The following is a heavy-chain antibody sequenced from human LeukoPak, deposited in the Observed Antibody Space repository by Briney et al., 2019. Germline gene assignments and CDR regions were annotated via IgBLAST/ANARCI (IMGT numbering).Heavy chain of an antibody. Sequence: GGSLRLSCTTSGFTFVDYGMSWFRQAPGKGLEWVSFIRSKAYGGTAEYAASVKGRFTISRDDSKSIDYLQVNSLKTEDTAVYYCVRDGRGYSYGCFDYWGQGTLVTVSS. D-gene: IGHD5-18*01. CDR2: IRSKAYGGTA. V-gene: IGHV3-49*03. CDR3: VRDGRGYSYGCFDY. J-gene: IGHJ4*02. CDR1: GFTFVDYG.